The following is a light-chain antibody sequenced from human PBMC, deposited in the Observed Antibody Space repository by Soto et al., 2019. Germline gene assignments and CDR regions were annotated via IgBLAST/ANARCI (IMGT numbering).Light chain of an antibody. CDR2: EVS. V-gene: IGLV2-23*02. CDR1: RNEFGSYNL. J-gene: IGLJ1*01. Sequence: VLAPPRPVSWAPGQVIPLSRTGTRNEFGSYNLVSWYQQHPGKAPKLMIYEVSKRPSGVSNRFSGSKSGNTASLTISGLQAEDEADYYCCSYAGSSTYYVFGTGTKVTVL. CDR3: CSYAGSSTYYV.